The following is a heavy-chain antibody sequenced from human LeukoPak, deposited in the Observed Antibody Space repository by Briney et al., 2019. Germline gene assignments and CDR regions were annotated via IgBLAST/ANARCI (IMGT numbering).Heavy chain of an antibody. Sequence: SETLSLTCTVSGGSISSSSYYWGWIRQPPGKGLEWIQSIHHSGSTYYNPSLKSRVTISVDTSKNQFSLKVGPVTAADTAVYYCARFKGDGSGYYYDYWGQGTLVTVSS. V-gene: IGHV4-39*01. CDR2: IHHSGST. D-gene: IGHD3-22*01. CDR1: GGSISSSSYY. CDR3: ARFKGDGSGYYYDY. J-gene: IGHJ4*02.